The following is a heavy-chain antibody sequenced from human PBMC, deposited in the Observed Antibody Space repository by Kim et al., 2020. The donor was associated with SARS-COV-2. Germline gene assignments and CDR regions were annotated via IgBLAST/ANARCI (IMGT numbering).Heavy chain of an antibody. Sequence: GGSLRLSCAVSGFTFSTYSMNCVRQAPGKGLEWVSYISGSGNSIYYADSVKGRFTISRDNAKNSLHLQMSSLRAEDTAVYYCASSRFTAVVHDAFDIWGQGTMVSVSS. CDR1: GFTFSTYS. V-gene: IGHV3-48*04. J-gene: IGHJ3*02. CDR2: ISGSGNSI. D-gene: IGHD5-18*01. CDR3: ASSRFTAVVHDAFDI.